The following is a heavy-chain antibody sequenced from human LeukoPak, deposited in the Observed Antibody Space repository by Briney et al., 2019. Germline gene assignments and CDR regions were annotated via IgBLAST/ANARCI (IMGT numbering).Heavy chain of an antibody. Sequence: SGGSLRLSCAASGFTFSSYAMHWVRQATGKGLEWVAVISYDGSNKYYADSVKGRFTISRDNSKNTLYLQMNSLRAEDTAVYYCARDSGSGGQDYPVDYWGQGTLVTVSS. J-gene: IGHJ4*02. CDR1: GFTFSSYA. V-gene: IGHV3-30*04. D-gene: IGHD3-10*01. CDR3: ARDSGSGGQDYPVDY. CDR2: ISYDGSNK.